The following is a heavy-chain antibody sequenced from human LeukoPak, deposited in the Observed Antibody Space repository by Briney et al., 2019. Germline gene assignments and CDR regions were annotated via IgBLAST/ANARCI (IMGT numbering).Heavy chain of an antibody. CDR3: ARKSSGYYFDY. V-gene: IGHV2-70*04. J-gene: IGHJ4*02. CDR1: GFSLSISGMR. D-gene: IGHD3-22*01. Sequence: SGPALVKPTQTLTLTCTFSGFSLSISGMRVSWIRQPPGKALEWLARIDWDDEKFYSTSLKARLTISKDTSKNQVVLTMTNMDPVDTAMYYCARKSSGYYFDYWGQGTLVTVSS. CDR2: IDWDDEK.